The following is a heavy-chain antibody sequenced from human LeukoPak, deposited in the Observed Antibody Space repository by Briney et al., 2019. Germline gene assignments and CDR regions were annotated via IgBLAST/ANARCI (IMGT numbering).Heavy chain of an antibody. J-gene: IGHJ1*01. CDR3: ANGVLRYFDWPTARAEYFQH. CDR2: ISYDGSNK. D-gene: IGHD3-9*01. Sequence: PGRSLRRSCAASGFTFSSYAMHWVRQAPGKGLEWVAVISYDGSNKYYADSVKGRFTISRDNSKNTLYLQMNSLRAEDTAVYYCANGVLRYFDWPTARAEYFQHWGQGTLVTVSS. V-gene: IGHV3-30-3*02. CDR1: GFTFSSYA.